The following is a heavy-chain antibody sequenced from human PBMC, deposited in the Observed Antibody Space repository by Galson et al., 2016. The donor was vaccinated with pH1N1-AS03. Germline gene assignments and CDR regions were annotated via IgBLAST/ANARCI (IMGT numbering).Heavy chain of an antibody. D-gene: IGHD2-2*01. Sequence: SVKVSCKASGYIFTGFYVHWVRQAPGQGPEWMGWINTDSGVTNYAQKFKAWVTMTRDTSVSTAYMELYGLNSGATAVYYCARDPRGPCTSATCPTTYYFGMDVWGQGTTVIVSS. CDR1: GYIFTGFY. CDR2: INTDSGVT. CDR3: ARDPRGPCTSATCPTTYYFGMDV. V-gene: IGHV1-2*04. J-gene: IGHJ6*02.